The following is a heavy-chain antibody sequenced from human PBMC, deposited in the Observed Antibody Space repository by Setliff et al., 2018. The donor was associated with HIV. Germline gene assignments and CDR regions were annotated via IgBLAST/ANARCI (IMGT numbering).Heavy chain of an antibody. J-gene: IGHJ4*02. D-gene: IGHD1-26*01. V-gene: IGHV4-38-2*02. CDR1: GDSISGYY. Sequence: SETLSLTCTSSGDSISGYYWSWIRQPAGKGLEWVGSVSHRGTTYYKSSLKSRVTIAADTPKNQVSLNLRAVTAADTAVYYCARYWGSYPEHFDYWGQGTLVTVSS. CDR3: ARYWGSYPEHFDY. CDR2: VSHRGTT.